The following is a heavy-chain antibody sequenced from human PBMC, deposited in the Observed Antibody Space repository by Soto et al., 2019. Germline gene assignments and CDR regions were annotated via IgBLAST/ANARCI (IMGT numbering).Heavy chain of an antibody. Sequence: XGSLQLSCAASGFIFPKYTMNWVRQAPGKGLEWVSSISSTGTDIDDADSVKGRFTISRDNAKNLLFLQMDSLRVEDTAVYYCARARSDYYAMDVWGQGTTVTVSS. CDR3: ARARSDYYAMDV. V-gene: IGHV3-21*06. J-gene: IGHJ6*02. CDR2: ISSTGTDI. CDR1: GFIFPKYT.